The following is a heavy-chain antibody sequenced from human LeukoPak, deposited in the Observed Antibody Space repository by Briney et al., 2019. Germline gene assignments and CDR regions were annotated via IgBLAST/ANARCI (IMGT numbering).Heavy chain of an antibody. V-gene: IGHV4-39*07. CDR2: IYYSGST. CDR3: ARAGMIGVPQHSSWFDP. D-gene: IGHD3-22*01. CDR1: GGSISSSSYY. Sequence: SETLSLTCTVSGGSISSSSYYWGWIRQPPGKGLEWIGSIYYSGSTYYNPSLKSRVTISVDTSKNQFSLKLSSVTAADTAVYYCARAGMIGVPQHSSWFDPWGQGTLVTVSS. J-gene: IGHJ5*02.